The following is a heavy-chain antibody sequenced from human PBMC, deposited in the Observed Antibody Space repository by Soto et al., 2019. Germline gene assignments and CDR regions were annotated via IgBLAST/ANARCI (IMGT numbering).Heavy chain of an antibody. V-gene: IGHV3-23*01. CDR2: VGPNPANT. J-gene: IGHJ4*02. CDR1: GFPFSTSG. D-gene: IGHD2-2*01. Sequence: EVQLLESGGGLVQPGGSLRLSCEASGFPFSTSGMLWVRQPPGEGLEWVSAVGPNPANTKYTDSVKGRFTSSRDNSKNTVFLQISTLRAEDTALYYCATARHCSSDACPAAEWGQGTLITVSS. CDR3: ATARHCSSDACPAAE.